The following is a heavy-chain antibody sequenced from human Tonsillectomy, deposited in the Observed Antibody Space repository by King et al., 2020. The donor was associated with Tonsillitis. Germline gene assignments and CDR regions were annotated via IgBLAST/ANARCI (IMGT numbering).Heavy chain of an antibody. CDR2: IIISGGST. Sequence: VQLVESGGDLVQPGGSLRLSCAASGFTFNTYAMSWVRQAPGKGLEWVSAIIISGGSTYYADSVKGRFTISRDNSKNTLYLQMNSLRAEDTAVYYCAKGGAGCSVWPYSTFDYWGQGTPVTVSS. CDR3: AKGGAGCSVWPYSTFDY. V-gene: IGHV3-23*04. CDR1: GFTFNTYA. D-gene: IGHD6-19*01. J-gene: IGHJ4*02.